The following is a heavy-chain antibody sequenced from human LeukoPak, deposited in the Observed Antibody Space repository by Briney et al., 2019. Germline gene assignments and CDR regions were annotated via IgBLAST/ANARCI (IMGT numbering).Heavy chain of an antibody. V-gene: IGHV1-69*13. D-gene: IGHD3-22*01. Sequence: GASVKVSCKASGGTFSSYAISWVRQAPGQGLEWMGGITPIFGTANYAQKFQGRVTITADESTSTAYMELSSLRSEDTAVYYCARVSGYWFDPWGQGTLVTVSS. CDR2: ITPIFGTA. CDR3: ARVSGYWFDP. CDR1: GGTFSSYA. J-gene: IGHJ5*02.